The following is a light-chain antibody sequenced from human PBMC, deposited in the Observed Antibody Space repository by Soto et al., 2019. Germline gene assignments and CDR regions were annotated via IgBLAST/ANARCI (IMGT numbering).Light chain of an antibody. J-gene: IGKJ1*01. V-gene: IGKV3-20*01. Sequence: EIVLTQSPGTLSLSPGESASLSCRASQSVGSYYLAWYQQKPGQAPRLLIYAASNRATGVPDRFSGGGSGTDFTLTISRLEPEDFAVYYCQHCGTSPWTFGQGTKVDIK. CDR1: QSVGSYY. CDR3: QHCGTSPWT. CDR2: AAS.